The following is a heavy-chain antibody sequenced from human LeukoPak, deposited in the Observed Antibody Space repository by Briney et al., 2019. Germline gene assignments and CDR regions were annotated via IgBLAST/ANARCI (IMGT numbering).Heavy chain of an antibody. CDR2: INSDGINT. V-gene: IGHV3-74*01. Sequence: GGSLRLSCAASGFTFSSYSMNWVRHAPGKGLVWVSRINSDGINTSYADSVKGRFTISRDNAKNTLSLQMNSLRAEDTAVYYCARDLGQYYDTSDNWFDPWGQGTLVTVSS. CDR1: GFTFSSYS. D-gene: IGHD3-22*01. CDR3: ARDLGQYYDTSDNWFDP. J-gene: IGHJ5*02.